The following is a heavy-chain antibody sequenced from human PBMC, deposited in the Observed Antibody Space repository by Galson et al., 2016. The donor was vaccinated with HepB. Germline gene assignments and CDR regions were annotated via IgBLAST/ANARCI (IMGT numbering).Heavy chain of an antibody. CDR1: GGSIGSSNYY. D-gene: IGHD1-26*01. J-gene: IGHJ4*02. V-gene: IGHV4-39*01. CDR3: ARHEPSFCNSGTCYPYYFDY. CDR2: IYYTGRT. Sequence: LSLTCVVSGGSIGSSNYYWGWIRQPPGKALEWLGSIYYTGRTFYNPSLQSRVTIFVDTSSNQFSLRLSSVTAADTAVYYCARHEPSFCNSGTCYPYYFDYWGQGTLVTVSS.